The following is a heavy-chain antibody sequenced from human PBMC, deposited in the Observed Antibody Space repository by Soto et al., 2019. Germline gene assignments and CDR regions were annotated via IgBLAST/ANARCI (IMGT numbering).Heavy chain of an antibody. V-gene: IGHV1-2*04. CDR1: GYTFTGYY. D-gene: IGHD3-10*01. CDR2: INPNSGGT. Sequence: ASVKVSCKASGYTFTGYYMHWVRQAPGQGLEWMGWINPNSGGTNYAQKFQGWVTMTRDTSISTAYMELSRLRSDDTAVYYCARDGTMVRGAPGGMDVWGQGTTVTVSS. J-gene: IGHJ6*02. CDR3: ARDGTMVRGAPGGMDV.